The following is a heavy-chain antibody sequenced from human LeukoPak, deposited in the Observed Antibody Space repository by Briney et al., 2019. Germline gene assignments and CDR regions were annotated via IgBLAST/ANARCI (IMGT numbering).Heavy chain of an antibody. V-gene: IGHV3-48*03. CDR1: GFSFRSYE. CDR2: ISDSGRTI. CDR3: ARGYGDYTTGMDV. J-gene: IGHJ6*02. D-gene: IGHD4-17*01. Sequence: PGGSLRLSCAASGFSFRSYEMNWVRQASGKGLEWLSYISDSGRTIYYADSVKGRFTISRDNVKNSLYLQMNSLRAEDTAVYYCARGYGDYTTGMDVWGQGTTVTVSS.